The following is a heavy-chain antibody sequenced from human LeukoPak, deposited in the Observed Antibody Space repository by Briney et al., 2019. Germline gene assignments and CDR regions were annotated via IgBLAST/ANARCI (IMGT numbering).Heavy chain of an antibody. J-gene: IGHJ4*02. Sequence: GSLRLSCAASGFTFSNTAMNWVRQAPGKGLEWVSTISSSGGSTYYADSVKGRFTISRDNSKNTLYLQMNSLRADDTAVYYCAKDYYDIWSGFDYWGQGTLVTVSS. CDR1: GFTFSNTA. D-gene: IGHD3-3*01. V-gene: IGHV3-23*01. CDR2: ISSSGGST. CDR3: AKDYYDIWSGFDY.